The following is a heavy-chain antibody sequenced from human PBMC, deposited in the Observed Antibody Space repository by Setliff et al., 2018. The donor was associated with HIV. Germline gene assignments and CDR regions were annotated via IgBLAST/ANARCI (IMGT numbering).Heavy chain of an antibody. CDR2: IYFSGTP. CDR1: GGSINCRSYY. CDR3: ARRGMWSYETGGNPTATFDY. D-gene: IGHD2-8*02. J-gene: IGHJ4*02. Sequence: KASETLSLTCTVSGGSINCRSYYWAWIRQPPGKGLEWVASIYFSGTPYYNPSLKNRVTISVDTSKNQFSLKLSSVTAADTAVYYCARRGMWSYETGGNPTATFDYWGQGVLVTVSS. V-gene: IGHV4-39*01.